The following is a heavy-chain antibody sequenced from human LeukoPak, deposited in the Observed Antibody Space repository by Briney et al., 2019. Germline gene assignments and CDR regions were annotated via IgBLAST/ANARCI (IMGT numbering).Heavy chain of an antibody. V-gene: IGHV4-59*01. CDR2: IYYSGST. J-gene: IGHJ4*02. CDR1: GGSISSYY. Sequence: SETLSLTCTVSGGSISSYYWSWIRQPPGKGLEWIGYIYYSGSTNYNPSLKSRVTISVDTSKNQFSLKLISVTAADTAVYYCARHRYYDSSGYLIDYWGQGTLVTVSS. CDR3: ARHRYYDSSGYLIDY. D-gene: IGHD3-22*01.